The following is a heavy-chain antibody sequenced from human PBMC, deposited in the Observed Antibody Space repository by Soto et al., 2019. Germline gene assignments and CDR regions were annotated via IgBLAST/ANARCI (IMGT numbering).Heavy chain of an antibody. CDR1: GGTFSSYA. V-gene: IGHV1-69*12. Sequence: QVQLVQSGAEVKKPGSSVKVSCKASGGTFSSYAISWVRQAPGQGLEWMGGIIPISGTANYAQKFQGRVTITAEESTSTVNMELSSVRSDDTAVYYCARDGGSGSYRYYGMDVWGQGTTVTVSS. D-gene: IGHD3-10*01. CDR3: ARDGGSGSYRYYGMDV. CDR2: IIPISGTA. J-gene: IGHJ6*02.